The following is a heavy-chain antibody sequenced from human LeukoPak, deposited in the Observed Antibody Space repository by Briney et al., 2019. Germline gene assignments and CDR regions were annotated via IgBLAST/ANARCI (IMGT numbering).Heavy chain of an antibody. CDR1: GFTFSSYW. V-gene: IGHV3-74*01. D-gene: IGHD3-3*01. Sequence: PGGSLRLSCAASGFTFSSYWMHWVRQAPGKGLVWVSRINSDGSSTSYADSVKGRFTISRDNAKNALYLQMNSLRAEDTAVYYCARQTRYYDFWSGYRNNFNYYMDVWGKGTTVTVSS. CDR2: INSDGSST. J-gene: IGHJ6*03. CDR3: ARQTRYYDFWSGYRNNFNYYMDV.